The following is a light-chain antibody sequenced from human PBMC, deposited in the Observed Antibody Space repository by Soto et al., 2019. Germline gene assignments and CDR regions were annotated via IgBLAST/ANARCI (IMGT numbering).Light chain of an antibody. V-gene: IGKV3-15*01. CDR3: QQYYTWPRT. CDR1: QSVSSN. CDR2: GAS. J-gene: IGKJ1*01. Sequence: EIVMTQSPATLSVSPGERATLSCRASQSVSSNLAWYQQKPGQAPRLLFYGASTRATGFPARFSGSGSGTDFTLTISSLQSEDFAVYYCQQYYTWPRTFGQGTKVDI.